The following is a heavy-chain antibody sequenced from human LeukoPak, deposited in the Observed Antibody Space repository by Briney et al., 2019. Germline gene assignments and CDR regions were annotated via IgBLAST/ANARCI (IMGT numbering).Heavy chain of an antibody. CDR2: IKSKTDGGTT. CDR3: TTQLGYCSTTSCPWWFDP. J-gene: IGHJ5*02. Sequence: PGGSLRLSCAASGFTFSNAWMTWVRQAPGKGLEWVGRIKSKTDGGTTDYAAPVKGRFTISRDDSKNTLYLQMNSLKTEDTAVYYCTTQLGYCSTTSCPWWFDPWGQGTLVTVSS. CDR1: GFTFSNAW. V-gene: IGHV3-15*01. D-gene: IGHD2-2*01.